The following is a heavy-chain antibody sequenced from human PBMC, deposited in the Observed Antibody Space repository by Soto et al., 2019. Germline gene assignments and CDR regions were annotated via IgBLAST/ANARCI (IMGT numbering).Heavy chain of an antibody. CDR1: GYSISSGSY. J-gene: IGHJ4*02. Sequence: SETLSLTCVVSGYSISSGSYWGWIRQSPGKGLEWIVSIYDTGVTYHNPSLKSRVTTSVDTSENQFSLNLNSMTAADAAIYYCAMRASGEPPFYFDSWGQGTLVTVS. CDR2: IYDTGVT. D-gene: IGHD7-27*01. CDR3: AMRASGEPPFYFDS. V-gene: IGHV4-38-2*01.